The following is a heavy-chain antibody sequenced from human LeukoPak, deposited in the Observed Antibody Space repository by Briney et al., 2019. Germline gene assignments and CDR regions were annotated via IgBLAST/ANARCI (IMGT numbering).Heavy chain of an antibody. V-gene: IGHV3-30*02. D-gene: IGHD6-19*01. J-gene: IGHJ4*02. CDR3: ANARIAVAGS. CDR1: GFTFTSYG. Sequence: GGSLRLSCAASGFTFTSYGIHCVRQAPSKGLEWVAFIRYDGSNKYYADSVKGRFTISRDNSKNTLYLQMNSLRAEDTAVYYCANARIAVAGSWGQGTLVTVSS. CDR2: IRYDGSNK.